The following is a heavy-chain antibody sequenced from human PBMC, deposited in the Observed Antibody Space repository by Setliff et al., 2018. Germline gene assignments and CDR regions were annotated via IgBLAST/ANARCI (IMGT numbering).Heavy chain of an antibody. CDR3: GRGFSRIEGWGNWFDP. CDR2: IYDSGSS. CDR1: GGSVSNSGFF. J-gene: IGHJ5*02. V-gene: IGHV4-39*01. D-gene: IGHD2-15*01. Sequence: PSETLSLTCTVYGGSVSNSGFFWGWLRQAPVKGLEWIGNIYDSGSSNYNASLKSRLIITRDTSKNQISLKLTSLPAADTAVYYCGRGFSRIEGWGNWFDPWVQVILVTV.